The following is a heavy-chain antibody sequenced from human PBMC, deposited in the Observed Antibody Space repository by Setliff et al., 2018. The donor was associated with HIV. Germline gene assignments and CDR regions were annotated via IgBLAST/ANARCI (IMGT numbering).Heavy chain of an antibody. V-gene: IGHV3-43*01. D-gene: IGHD2-21*02. J-gene: IGHJ6*02. CDR1: GFMFDDYT. CDR2: IIWDGGTT. CDR3: AREGGNSFYYYYGMDV. Sequence: GGSLRLSCTASGFMFDDYTMNWVRQAPGKGLEWVCLIIWDGGTTFCTDSVKGRFTISRDNAKNSLYLQMNSLRAEDTAVYYCAREGGNSFYYYYGMDVWGQGTTVTVSS.